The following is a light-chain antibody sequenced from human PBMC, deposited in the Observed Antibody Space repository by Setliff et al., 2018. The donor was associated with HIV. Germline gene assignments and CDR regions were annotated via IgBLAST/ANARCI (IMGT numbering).Light chain of an antibody. Sequence: QSVLTQPPPASGSPGQRVTISCSGVNSNIGSNFVSWYQHLPGAAPKLLIYNNDQRPAGVPDRVSGSKSGTSASLAISGLQSDDEADYYCASWDDSLIGYVFGSGTKV. V-gene: IGLV1-44*01. CDR2: NND. J-gene: IGLJ1*01. CDR1: NSNIGSNF. CDR3: ASWDDSLIGYV.